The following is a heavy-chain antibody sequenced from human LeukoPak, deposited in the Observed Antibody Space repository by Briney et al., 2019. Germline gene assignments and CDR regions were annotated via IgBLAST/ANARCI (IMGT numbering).Heavy chain of an antibody. Sequence: GGSLRLSCAASGFTFSSYAMSWVRQAPGKGPEWVSAISGSGGSTYYADSVKGRFTISRDNSKNTLYLQMNSLRAEDTAVYYCANGDSSGYPYYFDYWGQGTLVTVSS. D-gene: IGHD3-22*01. V-gene: IGHV3-23*01. J-gene: IGHJ4*02. CDR3: ANGDSSGYPYYFDY. CDR1: GFTFSSYA. CDR2: ISGSGGST.